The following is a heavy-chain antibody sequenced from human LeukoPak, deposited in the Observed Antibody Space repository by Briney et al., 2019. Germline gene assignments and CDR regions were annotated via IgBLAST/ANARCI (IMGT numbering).Heavy chain of an antibody. CDR3: ASTDGNHDY. V-gene: IGHV4-61*08. CDR1: GGSISSGDYY. Sequence: SETPSLTCTVSGGSISSGDYYWSWIRQPPGKGLEWIGYIYYSGSTNYNPSLKSRVTISVDTSKNQFSLKLSSVTAADTAVYYCASTDGNHDYWGQGTLVTVSS. D-gene: IGHD1-14*01. J-gene: IGHJ4*02. CDR2: IYYSGST.